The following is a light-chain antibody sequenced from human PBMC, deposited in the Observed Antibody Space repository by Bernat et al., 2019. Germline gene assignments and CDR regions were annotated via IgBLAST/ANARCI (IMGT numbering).Light chain of an antibody. Sequence: QSVLTQPPSVSGAPGQRVTISCTGSRSNIGAGYDVHWYQQLPGTAPKLLIYGNSSRPSGVPDRFSGSKSGTSASLAITGLQAEDEADYYCQSYDSSLSGDVFGGGTKLTVL. CDR1: RSNIGAGYD. CDR2: GNS. J-gene: IGLJ3*02. CDR3: QSYDSSLSGDV. V-gene: IGLV1-40*01.